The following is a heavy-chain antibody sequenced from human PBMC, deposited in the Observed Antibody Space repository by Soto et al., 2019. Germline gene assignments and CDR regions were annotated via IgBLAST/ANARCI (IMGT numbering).Heavy chain of an antibody. J-gene: IGHJ4*02. CDR2: ISGSGGST. D-gene: IGHD2-15*01. CDR3: AKVKKIVVVVAQPWSL. Sequence: GGSLRLSCAASGFTFSSYAMSWVRQAPGKGLEWVSAISGSGGSTYYADSVKGRFTISRDNSKNTLYLQMNSLRAEDTAVYYCAKVKKIVVVVAQPWSLWGQGTLVTVSS. CDR1: GFTFSSYA. V-gene: IGHV3-23*01.